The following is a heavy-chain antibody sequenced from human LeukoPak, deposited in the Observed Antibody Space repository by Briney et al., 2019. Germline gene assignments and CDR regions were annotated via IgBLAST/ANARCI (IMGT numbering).Heavy chain of an antibody. J-gene: IGHJ4*02. D-gene: IGHD4-11*01. V-gene: IGHV3-7*01. CDR3: ATDAPQYYFDY. Sequence: GGSLRLSCAASGFTFSSYWMSWIRQAPGKGLEWVANIKQDGGGYFYVESVKGRFTISRDNTNDSLYLHMSNLRVEDTAVYYCATDAPQYYFDYWGQGAVVTVSS. CDR2: IKQDGGGY. CDR1: GFTFSSYW.